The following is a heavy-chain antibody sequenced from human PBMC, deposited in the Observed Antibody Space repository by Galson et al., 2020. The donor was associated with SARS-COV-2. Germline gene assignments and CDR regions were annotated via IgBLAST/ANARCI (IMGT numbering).Heavy chain of an antibody. D-gene: IGHD1-1*01. CDR2: IKSKTDGGTT. CDR3: TTPRRWNVQTYYYGMDV. CDR1: GFTFSNAW. V-gene: IGHV3-15*01. Sequence: GESLKISCAASGFTFSNAWMSWVRQAPGKGLEWVGRIKSKTDGGTTDYAAPVKGRFTISRDDLKNTLYLQMNSLKTEDTAVYYCTTPRRWNVQTYYYGMDVWGQGTTVTVSS. J-gene: IGHJ6*02.